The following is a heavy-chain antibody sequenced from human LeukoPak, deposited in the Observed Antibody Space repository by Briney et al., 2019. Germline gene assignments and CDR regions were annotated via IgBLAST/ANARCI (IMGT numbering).Heavy chain of an antibody. CDR3: AKDGDYGSGSYYYDMDV. CDR1: GFTFSSYG. CDR2: ISYDGSNK. Sequence: GGSLRLSCAASGFTFSSYGMHWVRQAPGKGLEWVAVISYDGSNKYYADSVKGRFTISRDNSKNTLYLQMNSLRAEDTAVYYCAKDGDYGSGSYYYDMDVWGKGTTVTVSS. V-gene: IGHV3-30*18. D-gene: IGHD3-10*01. J-gene: IGHJ6*04.